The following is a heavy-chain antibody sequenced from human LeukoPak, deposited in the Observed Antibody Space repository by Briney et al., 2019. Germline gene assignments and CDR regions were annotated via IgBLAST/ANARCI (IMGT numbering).Heavy chain of an antibody. V-gene: IGHV3-13*01. CDR2: IGTEDDT. Sequence: PGGSLRLSCTASGFTFRNYDMHWVRQTTEKGLEWVSGIGTEDDTFYPDSVKGRFTISRENAKNSVYLQMNSLRAGDTAVYYCTRGRFVLVPSLERWYFDLWGRGTLVTVSS. J-gene: IGHJ2*01. D-gene: IGHD2-8*02. CDR1: GFTFRNYD. CDR3: TRGRFVLVPSLERWYFDL.